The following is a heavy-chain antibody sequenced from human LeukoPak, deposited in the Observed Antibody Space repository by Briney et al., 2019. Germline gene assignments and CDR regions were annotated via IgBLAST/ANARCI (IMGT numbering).Heavy chain of an antibody. CDR3: ARTSGVSVAGSPYYFDF. CDR1: GYLFINYG. CDR2: ISPYSGNT. J-gene: IGHJ4*02. D-gene: IGHD6-13*01. Sequence: AAAVKVSCKASGYLFINYGITWLRPAPGQGRECMGWISPYSGNTDYAQKLQGRVTMTTDRSTTTAYMELRSLGFDDTAVYYCARTSGVSVAGSPYYFDFWGQGTLITVSS. V-gene: IGHV1-18*01.